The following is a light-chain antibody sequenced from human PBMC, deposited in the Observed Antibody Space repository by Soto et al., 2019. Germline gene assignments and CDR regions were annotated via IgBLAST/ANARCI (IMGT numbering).Light chain of an antibody. Sequence: QSALTQPASVSGSPGQSITISCTGTSSDVGGYNFVSWYQQHPGKAPKLMIYDDSNRPSGVSNRFSGSKSGNTASLTISGLQAEDEADYYCSSYINSNTLVFGGGTKVTVL. V-gene: IGLV2-14*01. J-gene: IGLJ3*02. CDR3: SSYINSNTLV. CDR1: SSDVGGYNF. CDR2: DDS.